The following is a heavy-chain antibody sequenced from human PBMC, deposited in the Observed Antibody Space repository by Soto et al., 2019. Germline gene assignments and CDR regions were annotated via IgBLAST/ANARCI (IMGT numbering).Heavy chain of an antibody. J-gene: IGHJ4*02. D-gene: IGHD1-26*01. CDR3: AKDLKALGWRGCYLGTFDF. Sequence: PGGSLSLSCAASGFTLSSYAMSWVRQAPGKGLERVSAVSVSGGSTYYADSVKGRFTISRDNSKNTLYLQMNSLRAEDTAVYYCAKDLKALGWRGCYLGTFDFWGQGTLVTVS. CDR1: GFTLSSYA. V-gene: IGHV3-23*01. CDR2: VSVSGGST.